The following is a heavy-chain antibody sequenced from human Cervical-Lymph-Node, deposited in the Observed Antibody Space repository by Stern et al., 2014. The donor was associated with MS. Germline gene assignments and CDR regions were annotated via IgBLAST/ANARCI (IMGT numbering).Heavy chain of an antibody. V-gene: IGHV3-30-3*01. CDR2: LSHEGSKQ. CDR3: ARDTCRGGGCYFRY. D-gene: IGHD2-15*01. J-gene: IGHJ4*02. CDR1: GFIFSSYA. Sequence: QLVQSGGGVVQPGRSLRLSCAASGFIFSSYAMHWVRQAPGKGLDWVAFLSHEGSKQFYADSVKGRFTISRDNSNNTLYLQMNSLRPEDTAVYYCARDTCRGGGCYFRYWGQGILITVSS.